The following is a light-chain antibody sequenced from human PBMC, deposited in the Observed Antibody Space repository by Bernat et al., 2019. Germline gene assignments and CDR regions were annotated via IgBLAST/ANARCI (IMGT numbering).Light chain of an antibody. CDR2: AAS. CDR3: QQYYTYPRT. V-gene: IGKV1-8*01. J-gene: IGKJ1*01. CDR1: QGISSY. Sequence: IQMTQSPSSFSASTGDRVTITCRASQGISSYLAWYQQKPGKAPNLLIYAASTLQSGVPSRFSGSGSGTDFTLTISCLQSEDFATYYCQQYYTYPRTFGQGTKVEIK.